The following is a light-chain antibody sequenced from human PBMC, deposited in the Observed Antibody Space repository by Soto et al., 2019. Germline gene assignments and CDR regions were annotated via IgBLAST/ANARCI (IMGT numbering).Light chain of an antibody. Sequence: DIQMTPSPSTQSACVGDRVTITGRASQSISSWLAWYQQKPGKAPKLLIYDASSLESGVPSRFSGSGSGTEFTLTISSLQPDDFATYYCQQYNSYWTFGQGTKVDIK. CDR2: DAS. CDR1: QSISSW. V-gene: IGKV1-5*01. CDR3: QQYNSYWT. J-gene: IGKJ1*01.